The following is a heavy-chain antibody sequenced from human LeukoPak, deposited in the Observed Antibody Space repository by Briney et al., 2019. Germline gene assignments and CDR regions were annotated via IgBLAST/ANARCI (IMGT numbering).Heavy chain of an antibody. D-gene: IGHD5-24*01. J-gene: IGHJ4*02. CDR2: IYSGDST. CDR1: GFTVSSNY. CDR3: ARDFIGDGYNAFDY. Sequence: GGSLRLSCAASGFTVSSNYMSWVRQAPGKGLEWVSVIYSGDSTYYADSVKGRFTISRDNSKNTLYLQMNSLRAEDTAVYYCARDFIGDGYNAFDYWGQGTLVTVSS. V-gene: IGHV3-66*02.